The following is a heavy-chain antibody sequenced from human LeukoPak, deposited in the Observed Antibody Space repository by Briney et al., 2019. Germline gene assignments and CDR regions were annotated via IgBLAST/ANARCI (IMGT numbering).Heavy chain of an antibody. CDR2: ISYDGSNK. CDR1: GFTFSSYA. V-gene: IGHV3-30-3*01. CDR3: ARDASFKWELPLY. D-gene: IGHD1-26*01. Sequence: PGGSLRLSCAASGFTFSSYAMHWVRQAPGKGLEWVAVISYDGSNKYYADSVKGRFTISRDNSKNTLYLQMNGLRAEDTAVYYCARDASFKWELPLYWGQGTLVTVSS. J-gene: IGHJ4*02.